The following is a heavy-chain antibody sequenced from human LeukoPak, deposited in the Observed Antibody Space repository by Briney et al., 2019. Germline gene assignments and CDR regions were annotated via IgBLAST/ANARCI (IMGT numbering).Heavy chain of an antibody. CDR1: GGSISGSSYY. CDR2: IYYSGST. J-gene: IGHJ2*01. Sequence: KPSETLSLTCTVSGGSISGSSYYWGWIRQPPGKGLEWIGSIYYSGSTYYNPSLKSRVTISVDMSKNQFSLKLNSVTATDTAVYYCARGVTMIVVVIHDWYFDLWGRGTLVTVSS. CDR3: ARGVTMIVVVIHDWYFDL. V-gene: IGHV4-39*02. D-gene: IGHD3-22*01.